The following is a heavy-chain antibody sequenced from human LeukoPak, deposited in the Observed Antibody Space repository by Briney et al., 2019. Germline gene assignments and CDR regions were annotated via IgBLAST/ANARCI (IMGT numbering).Heavy chain of an antibody. V-gene: IGHV1-2*04. D-gene: IGHD5-18*01. Sequence: ASVKVSCKASGYTFTGYYMHWVRQAPGKGLDWMGWINPNSGGTNYAQKFQGWVTMTRDTSISTAYMELSRLRSDDTAVYYCARLRGYSYGDWYFDLWGRGTLVTVSS. CDR1: GYTFTGYY. CDR3: ARLRGYSYGDWYFDL. J-gene: IGHJ2*01. CDR2: INPNSGGT.